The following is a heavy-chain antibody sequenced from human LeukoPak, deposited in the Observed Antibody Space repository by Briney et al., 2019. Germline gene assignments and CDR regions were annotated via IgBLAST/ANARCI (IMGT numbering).Heavy chain of an antibody. CDR1: GYTFTTYS. V-gene: IGHV1-46*01. CDR2: INLSGGST. Sequence: ASVKVSCKASGYTFTTYSMHWVRQAPGQGLEWMAIINLSGGSTDYTQKFQGRVTVTRDTSTSTVYMELSILRSEDTAVYYCVRHNHMDVWGQGTTVTVSS. CDR3: VRHNHMDV. J-gene: IGHJ6*02.